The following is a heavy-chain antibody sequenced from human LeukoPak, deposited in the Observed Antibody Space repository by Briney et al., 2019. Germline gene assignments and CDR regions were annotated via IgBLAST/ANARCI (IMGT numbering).Heavy chain of an antibody. CDR2: INSDGSST. CDR1: GFTFSNFW. Sequence: GGSLRLSCAASGFTFSNFWMHWVRQAPGKGLVWVSRINSDGSSTGYADSVKGRFTISRDNAKNTLYLQMSSLRAEDTAVYYCARDWGYSSSWYDRPFDIWGQGTMVTVSS. CDR3: ARDWGYSSSWYDRPFDI. J-gene: IGHJ3*02. D-gene: IGHD6-13*01. V-gene: IGHV3-74*01.